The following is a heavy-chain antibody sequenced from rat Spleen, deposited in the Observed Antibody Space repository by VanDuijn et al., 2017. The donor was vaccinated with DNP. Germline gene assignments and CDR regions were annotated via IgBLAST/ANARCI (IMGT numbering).Heavy chain of an antibody. CDR1: GYSITSNY. CDR3: ARWGSSYIPGGFAY. Sequence: EVQLQESGPGLVKPSQSLSLTCSVTGYSITSNYWGWIRKFPGNKMEWIGHISYSGNTSYNPSLKSRGSITRDTSKNQFFLQLNSVTAEDTATYYCARWGSSYIPGGFAYWGQGTLVTVSS. J-gene: IGHJ3*01. D-gene: IGHD1-12*01. CDR2: ISYSGNT. V-gene: IGHV3-1*01.